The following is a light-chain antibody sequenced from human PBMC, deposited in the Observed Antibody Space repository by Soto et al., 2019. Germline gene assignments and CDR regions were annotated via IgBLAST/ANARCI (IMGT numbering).Light chain of an antibody. CDR1: QSVSGSY. CDR3: QHYGSSPWT. V-gene: IGKV3-20*01. CDR2: GAS. Sequence: EIVLTHSPGTLSLSPGEGATLSCRASQSVSGSYLAWYQQKPGQAPRLLISGASSRAPGIPDRFSGSGSGTDFTLTISRLEPEDFAVYYCQHYGSSPWTFGQGTKVDIK. J-gene: IGKJ1*01.